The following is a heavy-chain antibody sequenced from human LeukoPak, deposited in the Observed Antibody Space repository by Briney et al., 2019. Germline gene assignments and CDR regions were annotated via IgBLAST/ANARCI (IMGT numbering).Heavy chain of an antibody. V-gene: IGHV4-59*01. J-gene: IGHJ2*01. D-gene: IGHD4-17*01. CDR1: GGSISSYY. CDR3: ARAFYGDYVWYFDL. CDR2: IYYSGST. Sequence: PSETLSLTCTVSGGSISSYYWSWIRQPPGKGLGWIGYIYYSGSTNYNPSLKSRVTISVDTSKNQFSLKLSSVTAADMAVYYCARAFYGDYVWYFDLWGRGTLVTVSS.